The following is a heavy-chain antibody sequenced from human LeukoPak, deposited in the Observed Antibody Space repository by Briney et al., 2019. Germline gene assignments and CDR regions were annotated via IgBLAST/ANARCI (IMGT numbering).Heavy chain of an antibody. J-gene: IGHJ5*02. D-gene: IGHD3-3*01. CDR1: GFTFSSYA. Sequence: GGSLRVSCAASGFTFSSYAMSWVRQAPGKGLEWVSFTSGSGDSTYYVGSVKGRFTISRDNSKNTLYLQMNSLRAEDTAIYYCAREISRLPPDWFDPWGQGTLVTVSS. CDR3: AREISRLPPDWFDP. V-gene: IGHV3-23*01. CDR2: TSGSGDST.